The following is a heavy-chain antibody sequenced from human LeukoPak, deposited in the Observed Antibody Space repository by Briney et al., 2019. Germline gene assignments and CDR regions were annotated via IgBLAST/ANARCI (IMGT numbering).Heavy chain of an antibody. Sequence: SETLSLTCALSGGSISSSNYFWGWIRQPPGKGLEWIGSIYYSGRTYYNPALKSRVTASVDTSRNQFSLKLSSVTAADTAVYYCARPLQSSGSFDAFDIWGQGTMVTVSS. D-gene: IGHD1-26*01. CDR3: ARPLQSSGSFDAFDI. CDR2: IYYSGRT. V-gene: IGHV4-39*01. J-gene: IGHJ3*02. CDR1: GGSISSSNYF.